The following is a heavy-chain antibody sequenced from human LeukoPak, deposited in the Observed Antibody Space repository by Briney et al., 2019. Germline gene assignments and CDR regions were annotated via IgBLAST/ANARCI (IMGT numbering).Heavy chain of an antibody. V-gene: IGHV1-18*04. CDR3: ARDRSYYGSGSL. J-gene: IGHJ4*02. CDR1: GYTFTSYG. D-gene: IGHD3-10*01. Sequence: ASVKVSCKASGYTFTSYGISWVRQAPGQGLEWMGWISAYNGNTNYAQKLQGRVTMTTDTSTSTAYMELRSLRSDDAAVYYCARDRSYYGSGSLWGQGTLVTVSS. CDR2: ISAYNGNT.